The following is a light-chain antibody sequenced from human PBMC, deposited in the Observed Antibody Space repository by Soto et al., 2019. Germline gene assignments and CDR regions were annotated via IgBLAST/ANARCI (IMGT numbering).Light chain of an antibody. Sequence: VLTQSPGTLSLSPGARANLSCRASENIYTSYVAWFQQRPGQPPRLLIYDASSRAAGVPDRFSGSGSGTDFTLTISRLEPEDFALYYCQRYGGSPPYTFGQGTKVEIK. CDR3: QRYGGSPPYT. CDR1: ENIYTSY. CDR2: DAS. J-gene: IGKJ2*01. V-gene: IGKV3-20*01.